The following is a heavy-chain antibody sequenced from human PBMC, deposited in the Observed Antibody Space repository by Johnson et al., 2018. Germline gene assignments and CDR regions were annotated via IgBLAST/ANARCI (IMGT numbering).Heavy chain of an antibody. V-gene: IGHV4-59*08. CDR3: ARQDILTGYYQFGS. CDR2: ISYSGST. J-gene: IGHJ5*02. CDR1: GGSISRYY. Sequence: QVQLQESGPGLVKPSETLSLTCTVSGGSISRYYWSWIRQPPGKGLEWIGYISYSGSTNYNPSLKSRVTISADTSKNQFSLQLSSVTAADTAVYYCARQDILTGYYQFGSWGQGTLVTVSS. D-gene: IGHD3-9*01.